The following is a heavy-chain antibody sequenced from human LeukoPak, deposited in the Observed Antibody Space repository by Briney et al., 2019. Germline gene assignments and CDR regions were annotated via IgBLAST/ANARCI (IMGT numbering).Heavy chain of an antibody. CDR2: IKPSGRGT. V-gene: IGHV1-46*01. D-gene: IGHD6-25*01. Sequence: ASVKVSCKGSGYTFTGYYMHWVRQAPGQGLEWMGIIKPSGRGTTYAQKFQGRVTMTRDTPTSTVYMELSSLRSEDTAVYYCARQYSSGYFFLDYWGQGTLVTVSS. CDR3: ARQYSSGYFFLDY. J-gene: IGHJ4*02. CDR1: GYTFTGYY.